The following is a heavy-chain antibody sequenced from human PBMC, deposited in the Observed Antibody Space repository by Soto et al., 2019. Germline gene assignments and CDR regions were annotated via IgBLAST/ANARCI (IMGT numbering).Heavy chain of an antibody. CDR1: GFTFSNYE. CDR2: ISNNGAHT. D-gene: IGHD6-13*01. Sequence: EAQLVESGGGLVQPGGSLSLSCAASGFTFSNYEMHWVRQAPGTGLEYVSGISNNGAHTDYAKSVKGRFTISRDNSENTLYLQMGSLRAEDMALYYCARRGYGSRWPNVYMDVWGKGTTVTVSS. CDR3: ARRGYGSRWPNVYMDV. V-gene: IGHV3-64*01. J-gene: IGHJ6*03.